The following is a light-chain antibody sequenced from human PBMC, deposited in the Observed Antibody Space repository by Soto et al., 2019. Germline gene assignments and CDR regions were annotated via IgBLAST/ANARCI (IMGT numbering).Light chain of an antibody. J-gene: IGKJ1*01. CDR1: QGISNY. CDR2: GAS. Sequence: DIQMTQSPSSLSASVGDRVTITCRASQGISNYLVWYQQKPGKLPKVLIYGASTLQSGVPSRFSGSGSGTDFTLTISCLQTEDVATYYCQKYNCAPWTFGQGTKVEIK. CDR3: QKYNCAPWT. V-gene: IGKV1-27*01.